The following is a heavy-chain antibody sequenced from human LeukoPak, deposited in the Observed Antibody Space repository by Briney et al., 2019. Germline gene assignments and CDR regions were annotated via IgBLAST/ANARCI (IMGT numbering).Heavy chain of an antibody. CDR2: ISGSGGST. CDR1: GFTFSSYA. D-gene: IGHD6-13*01. CDR3: ARGTAAGLYFDY. V-gene: IGHV3-23*01. J-gene: IGHJ4*02. Sequence: GGSLRLSCAASGFTFSSYAMSWVRQAPGKGLEWVSAISGSGGSTYYADSVKGRFTISRDNSKNTLYLQMNSLRAEDTAVYYCARGTAAGLYFDYWGQGTLVTVSS.